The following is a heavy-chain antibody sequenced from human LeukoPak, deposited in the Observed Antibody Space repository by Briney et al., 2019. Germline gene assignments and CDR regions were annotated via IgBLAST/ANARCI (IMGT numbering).Heavy chain of an antibody. CDR1: GGSISTYY. J-gene: IGHJ5*02. Sequence: SETLSLTCTVSGGSISTYYWNWIRQPPGKGLEWIGFISYSGSTNYNPSLKSRATISVDTSKNQFSLKLSSVTAADTAVYYCARHVKDRLFAFDPWGQGTLVTVSS. CDR2: ISYSGST. V-gene: IGHV4-59*01. D-gene: IGHD3/OR15-3a*01. CDR3: ARHVKDRLFAFDP.